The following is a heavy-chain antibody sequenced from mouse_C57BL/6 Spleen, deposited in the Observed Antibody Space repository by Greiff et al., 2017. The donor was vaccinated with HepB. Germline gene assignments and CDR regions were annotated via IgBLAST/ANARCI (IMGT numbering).Heavy chain of an antibody. V-gene: IGHV1-80*01. D-gene: IGHD3-2*02. CDR1: GYAFSSYW. CDR3: ARSGLQTAQATYYFDY. CDR2: IYPGDGDT. J-gene: IGHJ2*01. Sequence: VKVVESGAELVKPGASVKISCKASGYAFSSYWMNWVKQRPGKGLEWIGQIYPGDGDTNYNGKFKGKATLTADKSSSTAYMQLSSLTSEDSAVYFCARSGLQTAQATYYFDYWGQGTTLTVSS.